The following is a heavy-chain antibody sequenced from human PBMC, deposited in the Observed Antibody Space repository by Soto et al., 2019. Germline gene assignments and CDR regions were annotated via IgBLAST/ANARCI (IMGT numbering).Heavy chain of an antibody. CDR1: GGSFSGYY. Sequence: SETLSLTCAVYGGSFSGYYWSWIRQPPGKGLEWIGEINHSGSTNYNPSLKSRVTISVDTSKNQFSLKLSSVTAADTAVYYCARVEYYYGSGSWGIDYWGQGTLVTVSS. CDR2: INHSGST. CDR3: ARVEYYYGSGSWGIDY. D-gene: IGHD3-10*01. J-gene: IGHJ4*02. V-gene: IGHV4-34*01.